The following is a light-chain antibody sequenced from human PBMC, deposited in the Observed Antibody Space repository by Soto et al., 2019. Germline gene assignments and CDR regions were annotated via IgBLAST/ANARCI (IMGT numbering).Light chain of an antibody. Sequence: QSALTQPASVSGSPGQSITISCTGTSSDIGAYNYVSWYQHHPGKAPKLIIYDVSTRPSGVSDRFSASKSGNTASLTISGLQADDEDDYYCSSYTSRNTEVFGTGTKVTVL. J-gene: IGLJ1*01. CDR1: SSDIGAYNY. CDR3: SSYTSRNTEV. V-gene: IGLV2-14*03. CDR2: DVS.